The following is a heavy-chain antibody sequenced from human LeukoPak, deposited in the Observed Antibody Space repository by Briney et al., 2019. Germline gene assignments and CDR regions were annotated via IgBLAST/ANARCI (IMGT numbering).Heavy chain of an antibody. CDR3: AAQVGASPFDY. CDR1: GGSISSSSYY. V-gene: IGHV4-39*01. Sequence: KPSQTLSLTCTVSGGSISSSSYYWGWIRQPPGKGLEWIGSIYYSGSTYYNPSLKSRVTISVDTSKNQFSLKLSSVTAADTAVYYCAAQVGASPFDYWGQGTLVTVSS. D-gene: IGHD1-26*01. J-gene: IGHJ4*02. CDR2: IYYSGST.